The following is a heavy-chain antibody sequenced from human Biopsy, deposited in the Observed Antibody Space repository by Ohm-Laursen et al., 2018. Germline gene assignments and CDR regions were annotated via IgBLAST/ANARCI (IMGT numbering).Heavy chain of an antibody. D-gene: IGHD3-22*01. CDR2: IRGSGLTT. Sequence: SLRLSCSASGFILSNYGLSWVRQAPGKGLEWVSAIRGSGLTTFYTDSVKGRFTISRDNSKNTLSLQMNSLRAEDTALYYCTRWYDRSGYYRDLWGQGTLVVVSS. CDR1: GFILSNYG. CDR3: TRWYDRSGYYRDL. J-gene: IGHJ5*02. V-gene: IGHV3-23*01.